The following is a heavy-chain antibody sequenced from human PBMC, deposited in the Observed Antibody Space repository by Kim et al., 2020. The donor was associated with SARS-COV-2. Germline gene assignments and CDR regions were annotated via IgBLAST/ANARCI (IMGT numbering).Heavy chain of an antibody. CDR3: ARGWGLEYSSVTTDY. Sequence: ASVKVSCKASGYTFHSYGISWVRQAPEQGLEWMGWISAYNGNTNYAQKLQGRVTMTTDTSTSTAYMELRSLRSDDTAVYYCARGWGLEYSSVTTDYWGQGTLVTVSS. V-gene: IGHV1-18*01. CDR2: ISAYNGNT. CDR1: GYTFHSYG. D-gene: IGHD6-6*01. J-gene: IGHJ4*02.